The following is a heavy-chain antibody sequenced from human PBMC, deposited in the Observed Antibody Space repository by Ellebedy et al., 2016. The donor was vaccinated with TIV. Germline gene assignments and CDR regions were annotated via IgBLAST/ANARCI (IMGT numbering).Heavy chain of an antibody. D-gene: IGHD6-19*01. CDR3: ARARSSGWLHTPDY. CDR2: IHPSSGST. CDR1: GYTFSNYF. Sequence: AASVKVSCKASGYTFSNYFVHWVRQAPGQGLEWMGIIHPSSGSTTYAQKLQGRLTMTRDTSTSTVYMELSSLRSEDTAVYYCARARSSGWLHTPDYWGQGLLVTVSS. V-gene: IGHV1-46*04. J-gene: IGHJ4*02.